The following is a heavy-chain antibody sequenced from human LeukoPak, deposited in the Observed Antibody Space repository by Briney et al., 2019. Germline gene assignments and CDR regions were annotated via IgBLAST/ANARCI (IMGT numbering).Heavy chain of an antibody. CDR2: ISAYNGNT. V-gene: IGHV1-18*01. J-gene: IGHJ4*02. D-gene: IGHD3-16*01. CDR1: VYTFTSYG. Sequence: ASVKVSCTASVYTFTSYGISWVRQAPGQGLEWMGWISAYNGNTNYAQKLQGRVTMTTDTSTSTAYMELRSLRSDDPAVSYFAKDPAGAWGLGDSFDSGGREPLAPVPP. CDR3: AKDPAGAWGLGDSFDS.